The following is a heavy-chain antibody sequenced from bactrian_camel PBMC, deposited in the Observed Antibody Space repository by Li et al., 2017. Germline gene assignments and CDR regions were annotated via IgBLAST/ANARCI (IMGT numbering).Heavy chain of an antibody. Sequence: HVQLVESGGGLVQPGESLRLSCEVFGYIFSSYYMAWVRQAPGKGLEWVSSIFPDGGTTYYSDSVKGRFTISQDNAGGNTASLQMSSLKPEDTAMYYCNIGLCGTWPPGEDNYWGQGTQVTVS. J-gene: IGHJ4*01. CDR3: NIGLCGTWPPGEDNY. V-gene: IGHV3-2*01. CDR2: IFPDGGTT. CDR1: GYIFSSYY. D-gene: IGHD5*01.